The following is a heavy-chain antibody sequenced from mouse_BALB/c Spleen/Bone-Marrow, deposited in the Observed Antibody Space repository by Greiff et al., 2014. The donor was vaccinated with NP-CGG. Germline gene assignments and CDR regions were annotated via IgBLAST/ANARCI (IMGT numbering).Heavy chain of an antibody. V-gene: IGHV14-3*02. Sequence: EVQLQQSGSELVKPWASVKLSCAASGFNIKDTYMHWVKQRPEQGLEWIGRIDPANGDTKYDPKFQGKATITADTSSNTAYLQLSSLTSEDTAVYYCTRPSFYYGSSYWYFDVWGAGTTVTVSS. CDR2: IDPANGDT. D-gene: IGHD1-1*01. CDR1: GFNIKDTY. J-gene: IGHJ1*01. CDR3: TRPSFYYGSSYWYFDV.